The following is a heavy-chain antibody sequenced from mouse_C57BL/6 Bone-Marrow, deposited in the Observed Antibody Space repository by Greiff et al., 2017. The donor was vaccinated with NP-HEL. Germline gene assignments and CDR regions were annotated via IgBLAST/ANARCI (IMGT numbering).Heavy chain of an antibody. CDR3: ARDLTGYAMDY. CDR2: SRNKANDYTT. Sequence: EVNVVESGGGLVQSGRSLRLSCATSGFTFSDFYMEWVRQAPGKGLEWIAASRNKANDYTTEYSASVKGRFIVSRDTSQSILYLQMNALRAEDTAIYYCARDLTGYAMDYWGQGTSVTVSS. CDR1: GFTFSDFY. V-gene: IGHV7-1*01. D-gene: IGHD4-1*01. J-gene: IGHJ4*01.